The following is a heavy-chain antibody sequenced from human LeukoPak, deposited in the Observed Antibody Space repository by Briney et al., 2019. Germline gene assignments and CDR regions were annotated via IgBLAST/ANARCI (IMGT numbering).Heavy chain of an antibody. Sequence: SETLSLTCTVSGGSISSYYWSWIRQPPGKGLEWIGYIYYSGSTNYNPSLKSRVTISVDTSKNQFSLKLSSMTAADTAVYYCARDGRNYYGSGSYYNVYGMDVWGQGTTVTVSS. J-gene: IGHJ6*02. CDR3: ARDGRNYYGSGSYYNVYGMDV. CDR1: GGSISSYY. V-gene: IGHV4-59*01. CDR2: IYYSGST. D-gene: IGHD3-10*01.